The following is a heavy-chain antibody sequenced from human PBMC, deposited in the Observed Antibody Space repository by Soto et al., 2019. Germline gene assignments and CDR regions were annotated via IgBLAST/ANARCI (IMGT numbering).Heavy chain of an antibody. J-gene: IGHJ4*02. V-gene: IGHV4-4*07. Sequence: NPSETLSLTCTVSGGSISSYYWNWIRQPAGKGLEWIGRIYTSGSTNYNPSLKSRVTMSVDTSKKQLSLKLSSVTAADTAVYYCASGTTVVTHFDYWGRGPLVTVSS. D-gene: IGHD4-17*01. CDR1: GGSISSYY. CDR2: IYTSGST. CDR3: ASGTTVVTHFDY.